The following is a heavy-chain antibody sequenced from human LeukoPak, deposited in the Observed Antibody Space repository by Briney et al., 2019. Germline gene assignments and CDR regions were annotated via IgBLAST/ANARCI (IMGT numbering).Heavy chain of an antibody. CDR2: ISYDGSNK. J-gene: IGHJ4*02. CDR1: GFTFSSYA. V-gene: IGHV3-30-3*01. D-gene: IGHD5-24*01. Sequence: PGGSLRLSCAASGFTFSSYAMHWVRQAPGKGLEWVAVISYDGSNKYYADSVKGRFTISRDNSKNTLFLQMNSLRGEDTAVYYCAGDRTRDGYNQGRVFDYWGQGTLVTVSS. CDR3: AGDRTRDGYNQGRVFDY.